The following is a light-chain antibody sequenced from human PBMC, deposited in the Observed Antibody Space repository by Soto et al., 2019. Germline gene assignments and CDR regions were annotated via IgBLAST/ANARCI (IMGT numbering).Light chain of an antibody. CDR3: RQRSNWPIT. CDR2: DTS. CDR1: QPVNSY. Sequence: VLTQSPGTLSLSPGERATLSCRASQPVNSYLNWYQQQPGQSPRLLMSDTSHRATGIPARFSGSGSGTDFTLTIGSLEPEDFAVYYCRQRSNWPITFGQGTRLEIK. J-gene: IGKJ5*01. V-gene: IGKV3-11*01.